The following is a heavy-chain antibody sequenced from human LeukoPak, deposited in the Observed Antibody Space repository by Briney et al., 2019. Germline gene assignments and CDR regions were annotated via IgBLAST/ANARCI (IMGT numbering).Heavy chain of an antibody. V-gene: IGHV3-21*04. CDR2: ISSSSSYI. Sequence: PGGSLRLSCAASGFTFSSYSMNWVRQAPGKGLEWVSSISSSSSYIYYADSVKGRFTISRDNSKNTLYLQMNSLRAEDTAVYYCAKVPKYKWELPGGPFDYWGQGTLVTVSS. CDR3: AKVPKYKWELPGGPFDY. CDR1: GFTFSSYS. D-gene: IGHD1-26*01. J-gene: IGHJ4*02.